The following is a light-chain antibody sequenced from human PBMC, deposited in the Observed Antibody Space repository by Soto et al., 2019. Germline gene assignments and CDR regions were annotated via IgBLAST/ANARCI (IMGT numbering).Light chain of an antibody. Sequence: EIVLTQSPATLSLSPGERATLSCRASQSISSYLAWYQQKPGQAPRLLIYDASNRATGIPARFSGSGSGTDFTLTISILEPEDFAVYYCQHRSNWWTFGQGTKVEIE. CDR3: QHRSNWWT. CDR2: DAS. V-gene: IGKV3-11*01. CDR1: QSISSY. J-gene: IGKJ1*01.